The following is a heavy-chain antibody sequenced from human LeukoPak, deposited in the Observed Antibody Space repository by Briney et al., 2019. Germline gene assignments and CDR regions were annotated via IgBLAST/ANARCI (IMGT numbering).Heavy chain of an antibody. V-gene: IGHV3-23*01. Sequence: PGGSLRLSCAASGFTFSSYAMSWVRQAPGKGLEWVSAISGSGGSTYYADSVKGRFTISRDNSKNTLYLQMNSLRAEDAAVYYCAKDLIAAAGPGWFDPWGQGTLVTVSS. D-gene: IGHD6-13*01. CDR3: AKDLIAAAGPGWFDP. CDR1: GFTFSSYA. J-gene: IGHJ5*02. CDR2: ISGSGGST.